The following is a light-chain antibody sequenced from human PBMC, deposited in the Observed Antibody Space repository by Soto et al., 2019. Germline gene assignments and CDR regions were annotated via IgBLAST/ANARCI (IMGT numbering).Light chain of an antibody. Sequence: DIQMTQSPSTLSASVGDRVTITCRASQSISTWLAWYQQKPGKAPKLLIYKASSLERGVPSRFSGSGSGTEFIFTITSLQPDDFATYYCQQYSSYVWTFGQGTKVEIK. J-gene: IGKJ1*01. CDR3: QQYSSYVWT. CDR1: QSISTW. V-gene: IGKV1-5*03. CDR2: KAS.